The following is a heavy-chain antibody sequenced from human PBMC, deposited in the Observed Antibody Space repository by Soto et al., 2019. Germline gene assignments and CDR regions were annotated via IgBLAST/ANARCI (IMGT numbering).Heavy chain of an antibody. CDR1: GFTFSSYG. D-gene: IGHD1-7*01. CDR3: ANTGVPDWNFGYYYYGMDV. Sequence: GGSLRLSCAASGFTFSSYGMHWVRQAPGKGLEWVAVISYDGSNKYYADSVKGRFTISRDNSKNTLYLQMNSLRAEDTAVYYCANTGVPDWNFGYYYYGMDVWGQGTTVTVSS. J-gene: IGHJ6*02. V-gene: IGHV3-30*18. CDR2: ISYDGSNK.